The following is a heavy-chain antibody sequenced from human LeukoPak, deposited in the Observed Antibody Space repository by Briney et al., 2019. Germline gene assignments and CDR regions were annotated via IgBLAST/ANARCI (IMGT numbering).Heavy chain of an antibody. V-gene: IGHV4-38-2*02. D-gene: IGHD3-16*01. CDR3: ARAGGGAYLWWY. J-gene: IGHJ4*02. CDR2: VYHSGST. Sequence: SETLSLTCTVSGYSISNNYYWGWIRQPPGKGLEWVGSVYHSGSTYYNPSLMSRVTISVDTSKNQFSLKLSSVTAADTAVYYGARAGGGAYLWWYGGQETLVTVS. CDR1: GYSISNNYY.